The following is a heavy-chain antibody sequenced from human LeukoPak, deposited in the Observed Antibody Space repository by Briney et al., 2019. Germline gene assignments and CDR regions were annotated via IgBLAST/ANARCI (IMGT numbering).Heavy chain of an antibody. Sequence: SETLSLTCTVSGYSISSGYYWGWIRQPPGKGLEWIGSIYHSGRTFYNPSLKSRVTISVDTSKNQFSLKLTSVTAADTAVYYCASTLAADDAFDIWGQGTMVTVSS. J-gene: IGHJ3*02. CDR2: IYHSGRT. CDR3: ASTLAADDAFDI. V-gene: IGHV4-38-2*02. CDR1: GYSISSGYY.